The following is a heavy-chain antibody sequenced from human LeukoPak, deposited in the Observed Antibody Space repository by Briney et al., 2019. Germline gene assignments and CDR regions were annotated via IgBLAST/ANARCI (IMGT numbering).Heavy chain of an antibody. J-gene: IGHJ4*02. V-gene: IGHV3-30*03. CDR1: GFTFSGYG. CDR3: ALSSSWYGGFFDY. D-gene: IGHD6-13*01. Sequence: GGSLRLSCAASGFTFSGYGMHWVRQAPGKGLEWVAVISYDGSNKYYADSVKGRFTISRDNSKNTLYLQMNSLRAEDTAVYYCALSSSWYGGFFDYWGQGTLVTVSS. CDR2: ISYDGSNK.